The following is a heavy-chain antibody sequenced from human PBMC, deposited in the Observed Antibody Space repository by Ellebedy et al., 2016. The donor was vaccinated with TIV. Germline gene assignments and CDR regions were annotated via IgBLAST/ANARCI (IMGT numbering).Heavy chain of an antibody. Sequence: GESLKISXAASGFTFSSYWMSWVRQAPGKGLEWVANIKQDGGEKYYVDSVKGRFTVSRDNAKNSLYLQMNSLRAEDTAVYYCARVLDYSNYVLTLWGQGTLVTVSS. V-gene: IGHV3-7*03. D-gene: IGHD4-11*01. CDR3: ARVLDYSNYVLTL. CDR2: IKQDGGEK. J-gene: IGHJ4*02. CDR1: GFTFSSYW.